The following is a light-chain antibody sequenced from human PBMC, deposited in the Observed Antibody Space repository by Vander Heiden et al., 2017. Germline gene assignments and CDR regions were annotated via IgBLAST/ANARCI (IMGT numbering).Light chain of an antibody. CDR2: AVS. CDR1: SSDVGGYSY. J-gene: IGLJ1*01. CDR3: SSYTSTKSYV. Sequence: QSALTQPASVSGSPGQSITISCTGTSSDVGGYSYVSWYQHHPGKAPKLMIYAVSFRPSGVSNRFSGSKSGNTASLTISGLQAEDGADYYCSSYTSTKSYVFGTGTQVTVL. V-gene: IGLV2-14*01.